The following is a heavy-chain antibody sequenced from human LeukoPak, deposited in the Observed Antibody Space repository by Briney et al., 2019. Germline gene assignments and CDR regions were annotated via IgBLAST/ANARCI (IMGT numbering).Heavy chain of an antibody. CDR1: GGSISSGDYY. CDR2: IYYSGST. V-gene: IGHV4-30-4*01. CDR3: ARQPGKYGSGSYPYYYYGMDV. Sequence: SETLSLTCTVSGGSISSGDYYWSWLRQPPGKGLEWIGYIYYSGSTYYNPSLKSRVTISVDTSKNQFSLKLSSVTAADTAVYYCARQPGKYGSGSYPYYYYGMDVWGQGTTVTVSS. J-gene: IGHJ6*02. D-gene: IGHD3-10*01.